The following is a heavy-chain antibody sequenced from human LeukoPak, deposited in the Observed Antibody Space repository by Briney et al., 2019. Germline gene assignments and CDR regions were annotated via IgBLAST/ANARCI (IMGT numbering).Heavy chain of an antibody. V-gene: IGHV4-59*01. CDR3: ARERRFLEWLPEDYFDY. Sequence: SETLSLTCTVSGGSISSYYWSWIRQPPGKGLEWIGYIYYSGSTNYNPSLKSRVTISVDTSKNRFSLKLSSVTAADTAVYYCARERRFLEWLPEDYFDYWGQGTLVTVSS. D-gene: IGHD3-3*01. CDR1: GGSISSYY. CDR2: IYYSGST. J-gene: IGHJ4*02.